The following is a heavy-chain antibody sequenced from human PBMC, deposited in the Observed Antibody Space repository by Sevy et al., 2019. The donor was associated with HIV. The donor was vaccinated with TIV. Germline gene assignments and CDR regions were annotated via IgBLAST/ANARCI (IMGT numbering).Heavy chain of an antibody. D-gene: IGHD6-19*01. CDR3: AKEYFSGFD. CDR1: GFTFRSCA. Sequence: GGSLRLSCTDSGFTFRSCAVSWVRQAPGKGLEWISSISPSGGSIYYADSVRGRFTISRDNSKNTVDLQMNSLRADDTALYYCAKEYFSGFDWGQGTLVTVSS. J-gene: IGHJ4*02. CDR2: ISPSGGSI. V-gene: IGHV3-23*01.